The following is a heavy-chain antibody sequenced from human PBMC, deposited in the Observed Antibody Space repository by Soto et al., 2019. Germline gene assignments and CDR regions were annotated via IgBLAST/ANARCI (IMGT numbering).Heavy chain of an antibody. CDR1: GYSFTSYW. D-gene: IGHD5-18*01. CDR2: IYPGDSDT. CDR3: PRQGYMGGYSWYGTLDY. Sequence: PGESLKISCKGSGYSFTSYWIGWVRQMPGKGLEWMGIIYPGDSDTRYSPSFQGQVTISADKSISTAYLQWSSLKASDTAMYYCPRQGYMGGYSWYGTLDYWGQGPLVTLSS. V-gene: IGHV5-51*01. J-gene: IGHJ4*02.